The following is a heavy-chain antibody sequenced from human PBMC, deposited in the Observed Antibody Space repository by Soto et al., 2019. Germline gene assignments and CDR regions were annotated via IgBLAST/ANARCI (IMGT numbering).Heavy chain of an antibody. CDR2: IHNSGST. CDR1: GGSITHYY. D-gene: IGHD3-3*01. J-gene: IGHJ5*02. Sequence: SETLSLTCTVSGGSITHYYWTWIRQSPGKGLEWIGYIHNSGSTNYSPSLKSRATLLVDTSKNQFTLKLTSVTAADTAVYYCARAPLPSRLTPFLWVDTWGQGTLVT. V-gene: IGHV4-59*01. CDR3: ARAPLPSRLTPFLWVDT.